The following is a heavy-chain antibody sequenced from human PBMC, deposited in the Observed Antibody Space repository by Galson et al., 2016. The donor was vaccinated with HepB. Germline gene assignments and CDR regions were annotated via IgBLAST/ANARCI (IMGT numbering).Heavy chain of an antibody. CDR2: IKQDGNAK. CDR3: TRESCYCQRGYNYGFEF. CDR1: GFSFSSYW. D-gene: IGHD5-18*01. Sequence: SLRLSCAASGFSFSSYWMRWVRQAPGQGLEWVAIIKQDGNAKFHVDSVKGRFTTSRDNTKNSLCLQMNSLRAEDTAVYYCTRESCYCQRGYNYGFEFWGQGTLVSVSS. V-gene: IGHV3-7*05. J-gene: IGHJ4*02.